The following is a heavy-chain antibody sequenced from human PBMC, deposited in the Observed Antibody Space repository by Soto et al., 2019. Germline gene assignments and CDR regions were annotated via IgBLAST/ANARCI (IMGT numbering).Heavy chain of an antibody. V-gene: IGHV4-30-4*01. CDR2: ISYSGNT. CDR1: GGSISSGAYY. D-gene: IGHD1-20*01. J-gene: IGHJ3*02. Sequence: QVQLQESGPGLVKPSQTLSLTCTVSGGSISSGAYYWSWIRQSPGKGLEWIGYISYSGNTYYNPSLTSRVTISVDTSNNHFSLNLNSVTAADAAIYYCARAPCRGDNSRGAFDIWGQGTLFTVSS. CDR3: ARAPCRGDNSRGAFDI.